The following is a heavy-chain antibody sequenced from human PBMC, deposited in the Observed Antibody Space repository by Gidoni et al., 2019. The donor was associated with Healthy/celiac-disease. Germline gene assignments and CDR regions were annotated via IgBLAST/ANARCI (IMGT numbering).Heavy chain of an antibody. Sequence: QVQLVESGGGVVQPGRSLRLSCAASGFTFSSYGMHWVRQAPGKGLEWVAVIWYDGSNKYYADSVKGRFTISRDNSKNTLYLQMNSLRAEDTAVYYCARDSDAWEREYYFDYWGQGTLVTVSS. CDR2: IWYDGSNK. CDR3: ARDSDAWEREYYFDY. CDR1: GFTFSSYG. D-gene: IGHD1-26*01. J-gene: IGHJ4*02. V-gene: IGHV3-33*01.